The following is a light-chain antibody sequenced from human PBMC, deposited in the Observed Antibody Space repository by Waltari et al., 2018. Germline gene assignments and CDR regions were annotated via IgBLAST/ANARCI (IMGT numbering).Light chain of an antibody. CDR2: KAS. Sequence: DIQMTQSPSILSSSVGDRVTIPCRASQTINNWLSWYQQKPGKAPKLLIYKASTLESGVPSRCSGSGSGTEFTLTISSLQPGDFATYYCQQFSSFPWTFGHGTKVEIK. J-gene: IGKJ1*01. CDR1: QTINNW. CDR3: QQFSSFPWT. V-gene: IGKV1-5*03.